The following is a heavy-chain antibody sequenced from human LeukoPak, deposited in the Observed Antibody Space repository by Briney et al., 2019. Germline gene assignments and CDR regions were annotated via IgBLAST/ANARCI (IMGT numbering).Heavy chain of an antibody. V-gene: IGHV4-61*02. CDR2: IYTSGST. CDR1: GGSISSGSYY. D-gene: IGHD1-14*01. J-gene: IGHJ3*02. CDR3: ARDNPRGLADAFDI. Sequence: SETLSLTCTVSGGSISSGSYYWSWIRQPAGKGLEWIGRIYTSGSTNYNPSLKSRVTMSVDTSKNQFSLKLSSVTAADTAVYYCARDNPRGLADAFDIWGQGTMVTVSS.